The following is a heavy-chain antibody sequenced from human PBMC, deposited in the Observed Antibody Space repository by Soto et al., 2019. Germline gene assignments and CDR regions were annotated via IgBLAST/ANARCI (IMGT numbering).Heavy chain of an antibody. J-gene: IGHJ4*02. V-gene: IGHV3-7*01. D-gene: IGHD5-18*01. Sequence: GGAQRLSSTASGLTFSISWMNWVRQAPGKGLEWVAGIKEDGSEKYYVDFVKGRFTISRDNVESSLYLQMSSLRGEDTAVYFCARDRGYNCFDYWGLGTLVTVSS. CDR3: ARDRGYNCFDY. CDR1: GLTFSISW. CDR2: IKEDGSEK.